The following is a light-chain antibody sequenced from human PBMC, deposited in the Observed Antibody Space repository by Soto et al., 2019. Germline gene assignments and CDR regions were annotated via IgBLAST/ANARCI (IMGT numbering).Light chain of an antibody. CDR2: GAS. J-gene: IGKJ1*01. CDR1: HSVGAT. Sequence: IGIKKSPVAVSVHPWERATLSCRASHSVGATVAWYHQRPGQAPRLLISGASTRATGVPARVSASGSGTAFTLTITSLQSDDFGVYYCQQYADWPTTFAHVSNVDI. V-gene: IGKV3-15*01. CDR3: QQYADWPTT.